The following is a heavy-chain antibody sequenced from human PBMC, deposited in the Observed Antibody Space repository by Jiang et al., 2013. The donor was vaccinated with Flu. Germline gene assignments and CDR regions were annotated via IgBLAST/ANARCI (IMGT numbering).Heavy chain of an antibody. D-gene: IGHD3-22*01. V-gene: IGHV2-5*01. CDR1: GFSLSTSGVG. CDR3: AHRGVHYYDSSGYFDY. Sequence: KPTQTLTLTCTFSGFSLSTSGVGVGWIRQPPGKALEWLALIYWNDDKRYSPSLKSRLTITKDTSKNQVVLTMTNMDPVDTATYYCAHRGVHYYDSSGYFDYWGQGTLVTVSS. J-gene: IGHJ4*02. CDR2: IYWNDDK.